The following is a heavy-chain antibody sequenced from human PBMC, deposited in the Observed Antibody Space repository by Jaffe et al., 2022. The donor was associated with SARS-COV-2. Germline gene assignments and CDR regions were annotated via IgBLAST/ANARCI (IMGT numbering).Heavy chain of an antibody. CDR2: IFYSGNT. CDR1: GGSISSRSYY. D-gene: IGHD1-1*01. J-gene: IGHJ4*02. V-gene: IGHV4-39*01. CDR3: ARSYHDRRLVLTFDY. Sequence: QLQLQESGPGLVKPSETLSLTCTVSGGSISSRSYYWGWIRQPPGKGLEWIGSIFYSGNTYYNPSLKSRVTVSVDTSKNQFSLKLSSVTAADTALYYCARSYHDRRLVLTFDYWGQGTLVTVSS.